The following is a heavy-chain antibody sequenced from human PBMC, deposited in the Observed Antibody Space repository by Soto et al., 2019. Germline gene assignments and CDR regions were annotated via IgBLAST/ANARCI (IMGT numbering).Heavy chain of an antibody. J-gene: IGHJ3*01. D-gene: IGHD2-8*02. CDR3: ARDILSVGPRANDAFDV. Sequence: QVQLVQSGAEVRKPGASVNISCRASGFTFSDHLINWVRQVPGQSLEWMGWINPDNGNTKYSQPFQGRGTISRHSPASIVYVEVSDLTSEAAAVFYCARDILSVGPRANDAFDVWGQGTMVTVSS. V-gene: IGHV1-3*01. CDR1: GFTFSDHL. CDR2: INPDNGNT.